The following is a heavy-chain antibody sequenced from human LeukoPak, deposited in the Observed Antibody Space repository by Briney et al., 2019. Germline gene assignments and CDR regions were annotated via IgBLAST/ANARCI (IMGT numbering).Heavy chain of an antibody. Sequence: ASVKVSCKTSGHIFTTHYIHWMRQAPGQRLEWLGRVNTDNTKSEYSQKFQGRVIITRDTSASTAYMEMSGLRSEDTAMYYCAMSVEMAAIPSFDYWGQGTLVTVSA. CDR1: GHIFTTHY. V-gene: IGHV1-3*04. D-gene: IGHD5-24*01. CDR2: VNTDNTKS. CDR3: AMSVEMAAIPSFDY. J-gene: IGHJ4*02.